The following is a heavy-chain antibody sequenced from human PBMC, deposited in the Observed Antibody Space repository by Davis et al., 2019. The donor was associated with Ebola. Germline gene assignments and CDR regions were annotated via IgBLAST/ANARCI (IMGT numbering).Heavy chain of an antibody. J-gene: IGHJ4*02. CDR3: AKLGAAPGLYYFDY. D-gene: IGHD1-26*01. CDR2: IYPGDSDT. V-gene: IGHV5-51*01. CDR1: GYNFNTYW. Sequence: GGSLRLSCKGSGYNFNTYWIGWVRQMPGKGLEWMGIIYPGDSDTRYSPSFQGHVTISADKSISTAYLQWSSLKASDTAMYYCAKLGAAPGLYYFDYWGQGTLVTVSS.